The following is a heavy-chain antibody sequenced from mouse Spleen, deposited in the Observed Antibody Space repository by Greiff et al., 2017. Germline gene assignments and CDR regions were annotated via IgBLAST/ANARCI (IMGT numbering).Heavy chain of an antibody. J-gene: IGHJ3*01. D-gene: IGHD2-4*01. CDR3: ARGDYEGFAY. V-gene: IGHV5-16*01. Sequence: EVKVVESEGGLVQPGSSMKLSCTASGFTFSDYYMAWVRQVPEKGLEWVANINYDGSSTYYLDSLKSRFIISRDNAKNILYLQMSSLKSEDTATYYCARGDYEGFAYWGQGTLVTVSA. CDR2: INYDGSST. CDR1: GFTFSDYY.